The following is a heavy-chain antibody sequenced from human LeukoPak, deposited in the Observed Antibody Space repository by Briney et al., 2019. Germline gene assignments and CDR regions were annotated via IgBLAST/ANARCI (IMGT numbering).Heavy chain of an antibody. Sequence: GGSLRLSCAASGFTFSSFAMHWVRQAPGKGLEWVAVISYDGSNKYYADSVKGRFTISRDNSKNTLYVQMNSLRAEDTAVYYCAKDRGSGSGWTVYFQHWGQGTLVTVSS. CDR3: AKDRGSGSGWTVYFQH. J-gene: IGHJ1*01. CDR1: GFTFSSFA. D-gene: IGHD6-19*01. CDR2: ISYDGSNK. V-gene: IGHV3-30*04.